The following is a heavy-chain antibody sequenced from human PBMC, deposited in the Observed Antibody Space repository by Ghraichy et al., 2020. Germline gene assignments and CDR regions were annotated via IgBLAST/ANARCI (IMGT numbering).Heavy chain of an antibody. D-gene: IGHD1-1*01. CDR1: GGTFSSYA. Sequence: SVKVSCKASGGTFSSYAISWVRQAPGPGLEWMGGIIPIFGTANYAQKFQGRVTITADESTSTAYMELSSLRSEDTAVYYCASHESGTHYYYYGMDVWGQGTTVTVSS. J-gene: IGHJ6*02. CDR2: IIPIFGTA. CDR3: ASHESGTHYYYYGMDV. V-gene: IGHV1-69*13.